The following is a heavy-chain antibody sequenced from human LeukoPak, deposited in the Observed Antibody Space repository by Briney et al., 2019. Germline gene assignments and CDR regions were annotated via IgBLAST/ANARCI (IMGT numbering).Heavy chain of an antibody. CDR1: SGSIGTYY. D-gene: IGHD3-16*02. CDR3: ARHIGGGIEDMDV. V-gene: IGHV4-59*08. Sequence: SETLSLTCTVSSGSIGTYYWSWIRQSPGKGLEWIGYIYVTGSTRYNPYLQSRVTISVDTSRNQFFLKMSSVTAADTAVYYCARHIGGGIEDMDVWGKGTKVTVFS. CDR2: IYVTGST. J-gene: IGHJ6*03.